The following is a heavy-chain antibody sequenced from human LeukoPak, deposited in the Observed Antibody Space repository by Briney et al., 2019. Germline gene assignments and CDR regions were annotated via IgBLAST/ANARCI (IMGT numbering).Heavy chain of an antibody. CDR3: ARLLPVRGVIIDAFDI. J-gene: IGHJ3*02. D-gene: IGHD3-10*01. CDR2: ISSSSIYV. V-gene: IGHV3-21*01. Sequence: GGSLRLSCAASGFTFSTYSMNWVRQAPGKGLEWVSSISSSSIYVYYADSVKGRFTISRDNAKNSLYLQMNSLRAEDTAVYYCARLLPVRGVIIDAFDIWGQGTMVTVSS. CDR1: GFTFSTYS.